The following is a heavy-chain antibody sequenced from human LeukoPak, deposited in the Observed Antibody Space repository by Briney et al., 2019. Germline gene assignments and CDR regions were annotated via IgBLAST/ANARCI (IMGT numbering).Heavy chain of an antibody. J-gene: IGHJ6*02. CDR3: ARYCSGGSCYSFGYYYYGMDV. CDR2: IIPIVGTA. V-gene: IGHV1-69*13. CDR1: GGTFTSYA. D-gene: IGHD2-15*01. Sequence: SVKVSCKASGGTFTSYAISWVRQAPGQGLEWMGGIIPIVGTANCAQKLQGRVTITADESTSTAYMELSSLRSEDTAVYYCARYCSGGSCYSFGYYYYGMDVWGQGTTVTVSS.